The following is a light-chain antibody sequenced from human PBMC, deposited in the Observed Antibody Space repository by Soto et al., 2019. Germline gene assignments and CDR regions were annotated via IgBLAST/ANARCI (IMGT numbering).Light chain of an antibody. Sequence: QSALTQPASVSGSPGQSITISCTRTSSDVGGYNYVSWYQQHPGKAPKLMIYEVSNRPSGVSNRFSGSKSGNTASLNISGLQAEDEADYYCSSYTSSSHVVFGGGTKLTVL. CDR1: SSDVGGYNY. J-gene: IGLJ2*01. CDR3: SSYTSSSHVV. V-gene: IGLV2-14*01. CDR2: EVS.